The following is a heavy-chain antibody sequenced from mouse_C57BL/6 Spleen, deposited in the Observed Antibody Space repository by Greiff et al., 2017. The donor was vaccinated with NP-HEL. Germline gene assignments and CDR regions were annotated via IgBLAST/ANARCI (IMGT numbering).Heavy chain of an antibody. CDR1: GYTFTSYW. CDR3: ARTGYGNLWYVDV. Sequence: VQLQQSGAELVRPGTSVKLSCKASGYTFTSYWMHWVKQRPGQGLEWIGVIDPSDSYTNYNQKFKGKATLTVDTSSSTAYMQLSSLTSEDSAVYYCARTGYGNLWYVDVWGTGTTVTVSS. V-gene: IGHV1-59*01. J-gene: IGHJ1*03. D-gene: IGHD2-1*01. CDR2: IDPSDSYT.